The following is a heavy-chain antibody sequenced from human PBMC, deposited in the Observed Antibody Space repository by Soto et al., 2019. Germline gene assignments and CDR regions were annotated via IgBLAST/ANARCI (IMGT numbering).Heavy chain of an antibody. CDR1: GYPFTSYG. CDR3: AGTDCGSTSCYLPV. D-gene: IGHD2-2*01. Sequence: ASAKVSCKASGYPFTSYGISWVRQAPGQGLEWMGWISAYNGNANYAQKLQGRVTMTTDTSTSTAYMELRSLRSDDTAVYYCAGTDCGSTSCYLPVWGQGTLVTVSS. J-gene: IGHJ4*02. V-gene: IGHV1-18*01. CDR2: ISAYNGNA.